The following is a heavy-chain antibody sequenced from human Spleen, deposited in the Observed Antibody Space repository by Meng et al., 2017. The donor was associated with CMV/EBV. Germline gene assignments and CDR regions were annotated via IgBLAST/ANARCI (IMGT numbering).Heavy chain of an antibody. V-gene: IGHV3-43*01. CDR2: ISWDGDST. D-gene: IGHD2-2*01. J-gene: IGHJ6*02. Sequence: GESLKISCAASGFTFDDYTMHWVRQAPGKGLEWVSLISWDGDSTYYADSVKGRFTISRDNSKNSLYLQMNSLRTEDTAYYYCAKSRVPAYYFYDMDVWGRGTTVTVSS. CDR3: AKSRVPAYYFYDMDV. CDR1: GFTFDDYT.